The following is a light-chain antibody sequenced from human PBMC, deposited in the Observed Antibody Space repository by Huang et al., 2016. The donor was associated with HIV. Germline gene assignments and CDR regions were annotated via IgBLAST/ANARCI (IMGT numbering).Light chain of an antibody. Sequence: DILLTQSPSSLSASVGDRVTITCRASQNINTYLNWYQQKPGKAPTLLIHSTSTLQTGVPSRFIGSGSGTDFTLTVNSLQPEDSATYYCQQGYSALITFGQGTRL. V-gene: IGKV1-39*01. J-gene: IGKJ5*01. CDR1: QNINTY. CDR3: QQGYSALIT. CDR2: STS.